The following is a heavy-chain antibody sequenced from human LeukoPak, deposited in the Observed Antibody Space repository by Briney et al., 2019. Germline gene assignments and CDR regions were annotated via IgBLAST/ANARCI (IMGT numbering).Heavy chain of an antibody. D-gene: IGHD2-15*01. J-gene: IGHJ4*02. CDR1: GFTFSTYS. CDR2: ITSSSSYI. CDR3: ARDLGYCSGGNCYPFDY. Sequence: GGSLRLSCAASGFTFSTYSMNWVRQAPGKGLEWVSSITSSSSYIFYADSVSGRFTISRDNSKNSLYLQMNSLRAKDTAVYYCARDLGYCSGGNCYPFDYWGQGVLVTVSS. V-gene: IGHV3-21*01.